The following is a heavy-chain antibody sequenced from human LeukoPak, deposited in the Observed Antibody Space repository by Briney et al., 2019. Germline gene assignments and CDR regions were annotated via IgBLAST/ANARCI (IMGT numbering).Heavy chain of an antibody. CDR1: GYTFTSYY. CDR3: ARTYYYDSSPSPFDY. CDR2: ISAYNGNT. V-gene: IGHV1-18*04. D-gene: IGHD3-22*01. J-gene: IGHJ4*02. Sequence: ASVTVSCTASGYTFTSYYMHWVRQAPGQGLEWMGWISAYNGNTNYAQKLQGRVTMTTDTSTSTAYMELRSLRSDDTAVYYCARTYYYDSSPSPFDYWGQGTLVTVSS.